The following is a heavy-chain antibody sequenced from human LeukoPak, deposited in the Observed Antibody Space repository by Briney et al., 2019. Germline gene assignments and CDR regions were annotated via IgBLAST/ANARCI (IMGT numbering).Heavy chain of an antibody. Sequence: ASVKVSCKASGYTLTGYYMHWVRQAPGQGLEWMGWINPNSGGTNYAQKFQGRVTMTRDTSISTAYMELSRLRSDDTAVYYCARVGIAVAGTRGNFDYWGQGTLVTVSS. CDR2: INPNSGGT. J-gene: IGHJ4*02. CDR1: GYTLTGYY. CDR3: ARVGIAVAGTRGNFDY. D-gene: IGHD6-19*01. V-gene: IGHV1-2*02.